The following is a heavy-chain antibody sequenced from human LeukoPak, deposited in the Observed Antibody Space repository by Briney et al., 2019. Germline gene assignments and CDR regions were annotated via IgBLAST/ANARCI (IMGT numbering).Heavy chain of an antibody. CDR3: ARVSGAGYNSRGYFDY. D-gene: IGHD5-24*01. CDR2: IYTSGST. J-gene: IGHJ4*02. Sequence: SETLSLTCTVSGGSISSYYWSWIRQPAGKGLEWIGRIYTSGSTNYNPSLKSRVTMSVDTSKNQFSLKLSSVTAADTAVYYCARVSGAGYNSRGYFDYWGQGTLVTVSS. CDR1: GGSISSYY. V-gene: IGHV4-4*07.